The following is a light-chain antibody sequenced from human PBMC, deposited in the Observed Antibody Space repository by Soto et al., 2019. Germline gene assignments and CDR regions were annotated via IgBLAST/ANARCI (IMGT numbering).Light chain of an antibody. J-gene: IGLJ3*02. CDR1: SSNIGNNY. CDR3: AAWDDSLSGPV. CDR2: RDD. Sequence: QSVLTQPPSASGSPGQRVTISCSGTSSNIGNNYVYWYRQLPGTAPKLLIYRDDQRPSGVPDRFSGSKSGTSASLAISGLRSEDQADYYCAAWDDSLSGPVFGGGTKVTVL. V-gene: IGLV1-47*01.